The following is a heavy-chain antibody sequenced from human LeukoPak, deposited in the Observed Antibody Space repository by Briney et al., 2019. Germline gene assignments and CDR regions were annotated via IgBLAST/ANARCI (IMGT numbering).Heavy chain of an antibody. Sequence: GESLRLSCAASGFTFSKTWMSWVRQAPGKGLEWVACIMEDGSVQKYVDSVRGRFTISRDNARNSLYLQMNSLRAEDTAVYYCAKDRATVVRRFFDYWGQGTLVTVSS. D-gene: IGHD4-23*01. V-gene: IGHV3-7*03. CDR3: AKDRATVVRRFFDY. CDR1: GFTFSKTW. CDR2: IMEDGSVQ. J-gene: IGHJ4*02.